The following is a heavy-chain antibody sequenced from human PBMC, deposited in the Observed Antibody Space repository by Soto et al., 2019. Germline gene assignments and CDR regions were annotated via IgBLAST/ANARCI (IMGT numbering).Heavy chain of an antibody. D-gene: IGHD3-22*01. Sequence: PGESLKISCKGSGYSFTSYWIGWVRQMPGKGLEWMGIIYPGDSDTRYSPSFQGQVTISADKSISTAYLQWSSLKASDTAMYYCARQARGYYYDSSGYSNWFDPWGQGTLVTVSS. J-gene: IGHJ5*02. V-gene: IGHV5-51*01. CDR1: GYSFTSYW. CDR3: ARQARGYYYDSSGYSNWFDP. CDR2: IYPGDSDT.